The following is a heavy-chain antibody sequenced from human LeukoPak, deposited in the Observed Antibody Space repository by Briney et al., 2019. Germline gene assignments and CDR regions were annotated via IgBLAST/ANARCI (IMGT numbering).Heavy chain of an antibody. Sequence: PGGSLRLSCAASGFTFSSYAMSWVRQAPGKGLEWVSAISGSGGSTYYADSVKGRFTISRDNSKNTLYLQMNSLGAEDTAVYYCAKDIAVASYYMDVWGKGTTVTVSS. CDR2: ISGSGGST. J-gene: IGHJ6*03. CDR3: AKDIAVASYYMDV. D-gene: IGHD6-19*01. V-gene: IGHV3-23*01. CDR1: GFTFSSYA.